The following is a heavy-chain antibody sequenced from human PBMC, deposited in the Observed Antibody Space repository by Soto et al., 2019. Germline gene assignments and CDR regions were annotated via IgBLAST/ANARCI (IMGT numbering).Heavy chain of an antibody. Sequence: QVQLVESGGGVVQPGRSLRLSCAASGFTFSSYGMHWVRQAPGKGLEWVAVIWYDGSNKYYADSVKGRFTISRDNSKNTLYLQMTSLRAEDTAVYYGARDRDESYFAYWGQGTLSPSPQ. CDR1: GFTFSSYG. CDR2: IWYDGSNK. J-gene: IGHJ4*02. V-gene: IGHV3-33*01. CDR3: ARDRDESYFAY.